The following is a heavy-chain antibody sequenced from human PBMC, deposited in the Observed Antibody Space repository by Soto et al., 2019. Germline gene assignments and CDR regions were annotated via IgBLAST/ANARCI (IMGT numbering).Heavy chain of an antibody. CDR1: GFTFTNYW. D-gene: IGHD1-20*01. Sequence: GGSLSLSCAPSGFTFTNYWMHWVRHVPGKGLVWVSRIDGVGTGTSYSDSVRGRFTISRDNAENTMYLQMNSLRAEDTAVYYCTTVSESWGEGT. CDR3: TTVSES. J-gene: IGHJ5*02. CDR2: IDGVGTGT. V-gene: IGHV3-74*01.